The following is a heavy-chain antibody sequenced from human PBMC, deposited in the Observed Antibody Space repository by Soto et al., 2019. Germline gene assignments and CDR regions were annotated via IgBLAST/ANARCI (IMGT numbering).Heavy chain of an antibody. D-gene: IGHD6-19*01. Sequence: SLRLSCAASGFTFSSYGMHWVRQAPGKGLEWVAVIWYDGSNKYYADSVKGRFTISKDNSKNTLYLQMNSLRAEDTAVYYCARGHSSGWYRALFDYWGQGTLVTVSS. J-gene: IGHJ4*02. CDR2: IWYDGSNK. CDR1: GFTFSSYG. CDR3: ARGHSSGWYRALFDY. V-gene: IGHV3-33*01.